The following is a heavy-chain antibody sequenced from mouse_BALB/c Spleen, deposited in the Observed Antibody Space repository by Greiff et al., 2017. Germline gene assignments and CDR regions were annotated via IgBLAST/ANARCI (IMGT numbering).Heavy chain of an antibody. CDR2: ISYSGST. V-gene: IGHV3-2*02. CDR1: GYSITSDYA. CDR3: ARSGGNYGWFAY. Sequence: EVKLQESGPGLVKPSQSLSLTCTVTGYSITSDYAWNWIRQFPGNKLEWMGYISYSGSTSYNPSLKSRISITRDTSKNQFFLQLNSVTTEDTATYYCARSGGNYGWFAYWGQGTLVTVSA. J-gene: IGHJ3*01. D-gene: IGHD2-1*01.